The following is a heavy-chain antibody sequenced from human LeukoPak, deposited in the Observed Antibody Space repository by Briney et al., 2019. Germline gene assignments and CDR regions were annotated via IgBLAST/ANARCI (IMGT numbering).Heavy chain of an antibody. J-gene: IGHJ6*03. Sequence: SVKVSCKASGGTFTRYAISWVRHAPGQRLEWMVGIIPMFGTANYAQKFQGRVTITTGGSATTAYLELSSLRSEDTAVYYCATTVTNYSYYYYLGVRGKGTTGTVSS. V-gene: IGHV1-69*05. CDR1: GGTFTRYA. D-gene: IGHD4-11*01. CDR3: ATTVTNYSYYYYLGV. CDR2: IIPMFGTA.